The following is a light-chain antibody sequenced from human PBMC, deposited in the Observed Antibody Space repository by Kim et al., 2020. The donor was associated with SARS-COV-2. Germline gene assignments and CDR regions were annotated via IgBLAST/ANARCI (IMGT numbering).Light chain of an antibody. V-gene: IGKV1-5*03. CDR1: QGISYW. Sequence: ASVGDRLTLTCQASQGISYWLALYQQKPGKAPKLLIYKASSLQRGVPSRFSGSESGTEFTLTISSLQPDDFATYYCQQYNSYPRTFGQGTKVDIK. J-gene: IGKJ1*01. CDR3: QQYNSYPRT. CDR2: KAS.